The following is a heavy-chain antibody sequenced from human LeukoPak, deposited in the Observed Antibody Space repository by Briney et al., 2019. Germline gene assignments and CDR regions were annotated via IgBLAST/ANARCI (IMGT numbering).Heavy chain of an antibody. D-gene: IGHD1-14*01. J-gene: IGHJ1*01. V-gene: IGHV3-21*01. CDR2: ISSSSTYI. Sequence: GGSLRLSCAASGFTFSSYTMNWVRQAPGKGLEWVSSISSSSTYINYADSVKGRFTISRDNAKNSLYLQMNSLRAEDTAVYYCAIMTNHYFQHWGQGTLVTVSS. CDR1: GFTFSSYT. CDR3: AIMTNHYFQH.